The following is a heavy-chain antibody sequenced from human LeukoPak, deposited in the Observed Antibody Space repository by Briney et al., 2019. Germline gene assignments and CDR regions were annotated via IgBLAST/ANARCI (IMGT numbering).Heavy chain of an antibody. Sequence: GASVKVSCKASGGTFSSYAISWVRQAPGQGLEWMGGIIPIFGTANYAQKFQGRVTITADESTSTAYMELSSLRSEDTAVYYCARDRVYYYDSSGYYPSYFDYWGQGTLVTVSS. J-gene: IGHJ4*02. CDR3: ARDRVYYYDSSGYYPSYFDY. CDR2: IIPIFGTA. CDR1: GGTFSSYA. D-gene: IGHD3-22*01. V-gene: IGHV1-69*13.